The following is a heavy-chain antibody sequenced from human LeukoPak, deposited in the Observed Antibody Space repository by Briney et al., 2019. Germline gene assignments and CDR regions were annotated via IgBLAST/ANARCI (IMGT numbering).Heavy chain of an antibody. CDR1: GGSLSGYY. Sequence: SETLSLTCAVYGGSLSGYYWSWIRQPPGKGLEWIGEINHSGSTNYNPSLKSRVTISVDTSKNQFSLKLSSVTAADTAVYYCARGLVTMVRGGLSGYYYGMDVWGQGTTVTVSS. CDR2: INHSGST. J-gene: IGHJ6*02. CDR3: ARGLVTMVRGGLSGYYYGMDV. D-gene: IGHD3-10*01. V-gene: IGHV4-34*01.